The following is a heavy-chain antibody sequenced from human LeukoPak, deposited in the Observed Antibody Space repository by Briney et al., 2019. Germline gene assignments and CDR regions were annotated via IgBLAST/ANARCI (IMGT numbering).Heavy chain of an antibody. V-gene: IGHV3-30*18. Sequence: QPGGSLRLSCAASGFTFSDSGMHWVRQAPGKGLEWVAIISFDGSRRFYADSVRGRFTVSRDNSKNTLFLQMDSLSADDTGVYYCAKEGTDYGDYPYFFDYWGQGTLVTVSS. CDR1: GFTFSDSG. J-gene: IGHJ4*02. D-gene: IGHD4-17*01. CDR2: ISFDGSRR. CDR3: AKEGTDYGDYPYFFDY.